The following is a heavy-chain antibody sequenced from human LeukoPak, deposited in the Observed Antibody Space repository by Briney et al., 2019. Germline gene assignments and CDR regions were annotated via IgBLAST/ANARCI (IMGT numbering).Heavy chain of an antibody. Sequence: KPSETLSLTCAVYGGSFSGYYWSWIRQPPGKGLEWIGEINHSGSTNYNPSLKSRVTISVDTSKNQFSLKLSSVTAADTAVYYCARTAPVIWFGEYYYYYGMDVWGKGTTVTVSS. V-gene: IGHV4-34*01. CDR3: ARTAPVIWFGEYYYYYGMDV. J-gene: IGHJ6*04. CDR1: GGSFSGYY. D-gene: IGHD3-10*01. CDR2: INHSGST.